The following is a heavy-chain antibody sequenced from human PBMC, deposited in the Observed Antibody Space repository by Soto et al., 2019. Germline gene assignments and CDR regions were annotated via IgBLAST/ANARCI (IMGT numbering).Heavy chain of an antibody. CDR2: ISYDGSNK. Sequence: GGSLILSCAASGFTFSSYGMHWVRQAPGKGLEWVAVISYDGSNKYYADSVKGRFTISRDNSKNTLYLQMNSLRAEDTAVYYCAKDRGSGKYWYFDLWGRGTLVTVSS. CDR1: GFTFSSYG. CDR3: AKDRGSGKYWYFDL. V-gene: IGHV3-30*18. J-gene: IGHJ2*01. D-gene: IGHD6-19*01.